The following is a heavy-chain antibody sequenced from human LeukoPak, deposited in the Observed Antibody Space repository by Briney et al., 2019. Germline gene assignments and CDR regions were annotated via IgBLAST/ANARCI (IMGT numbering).Heavy chain of an antibody. D-gene: IGHD3-3*01. V-gene: IGHV1-69*05. J-gene: IGHJ4*02. CDR3: ARGVDYDFWQPLGY. CDR1: GGTFSSYA. Sequence: ASVKVSCKASGGTFSSYAISWVRQAPGQGLEWMGRIIPIFGTANYAQKFQGRVTITTDESTSTAYMELSSLRSEDTAVYYCARGVDYDFWQPLGYWGQGTLVTVSS. CDR2: IIPIFGTA.